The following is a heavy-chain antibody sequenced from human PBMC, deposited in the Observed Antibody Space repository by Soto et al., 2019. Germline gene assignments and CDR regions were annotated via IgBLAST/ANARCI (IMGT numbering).Heavy chain of an antibody. D-gene: IGHD6-13*01. Sequence: SETLSLTWTVSGGPISTYYWSWIRQPPGKGLEWIGYIYSSGNTDYNPSLRSRVTISVDTSKNQFSLKLRSVTASDTAVYYCTRGILVAAGQTWGPGTLVTVSS. J-gene: IGHJ5*02. CDR3: TRGILVAAGQT. V-gene: IGHV4-59*01. CDR1: GGPISTYY. CDR2: IYSSGNT.